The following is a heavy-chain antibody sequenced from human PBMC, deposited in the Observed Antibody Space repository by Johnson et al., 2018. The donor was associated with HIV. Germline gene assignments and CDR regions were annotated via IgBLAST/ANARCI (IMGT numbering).Heavy chain of an antibody. CDR3: ARDMVGATFDDAFDI. CDR1: GFTFSGYG. J-gene: IGHJ3*02. V-gene: IGHV3-30*03. CDR2: ISYDGSNK. Sequence: QVQLVESGGGLVQPGGSLRLSCAASGFTFSGYGMHWVRQAPGKGLEWVAVISYDGSNKYYAESVRGRFTISRDNSKNTLYLQMNSLRAEDTAVYYCARDMVGATFDDAFDIWGQGTMVTVSS. D-gene: IGHD1-26*01.